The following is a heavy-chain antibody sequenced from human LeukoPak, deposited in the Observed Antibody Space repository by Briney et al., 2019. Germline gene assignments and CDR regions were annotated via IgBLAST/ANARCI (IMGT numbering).Heavy chain of an antibody. CDR3: VGGSGWLFDY. J-gene: IGHJ4*02. D-gene: IGHD6-19*01. V-gene: IGHV3-74*01. CDR1: GFTFSNYW. Sequence: GGSLRLSCVASGFTFSNYWMHWVRHPPGKGLVWVSRIYVDGRTTNYADSVKGRFTISRDNAENSLSLQMNSLRGDDTAIYYCVGGSGWLFDYWGQGTLVTVSS. CDR2: IYVDGRTT.